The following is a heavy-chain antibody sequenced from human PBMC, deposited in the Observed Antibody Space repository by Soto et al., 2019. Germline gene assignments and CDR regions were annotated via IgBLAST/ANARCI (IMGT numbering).Heavy chain of an antibody. J-gene: IGHJ6*02. CDR3: ATSSGSAYGLDV. V-gene: IGHV4-4*02. CDR1: AGSISTTNW. Sequence: LSLTCAVSAGSISTTNWYVWVRQPPGMGLEWIGEIYHTGTTTYNPSLKSRVTMSVDTSKNQFSLRLSFVTAADTAVYYCATSSGSAYGLDVWGPGATVTVSS. CDR2: IYHTGTT. D-gene: IGHD3-10*01.